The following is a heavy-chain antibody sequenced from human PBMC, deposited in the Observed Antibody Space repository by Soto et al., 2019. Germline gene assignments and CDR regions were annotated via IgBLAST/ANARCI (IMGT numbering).Heavy chain of an antibody. CDR1: GGSISSGGYH. Sequence: QVQLQESGPGLVKPSQTLSLTCTVSGGSISSGGYHWSWIRQHPGKGLEWIGYIYGSGSTSYNPSLKSRVSVSLDTAKNQFSLKLSSVTAADTAVYSCARALNVGYCSDTICYAGRGYFDYWGQGTLVTVSS. V-gene: IGHV4-31*03. CDR2: IYGSGST. CDR3: ARALNVGYCSDTICYAGRGYFDY. D-gene: IGHD2-2*01. J-gene: IGHJ4*02.